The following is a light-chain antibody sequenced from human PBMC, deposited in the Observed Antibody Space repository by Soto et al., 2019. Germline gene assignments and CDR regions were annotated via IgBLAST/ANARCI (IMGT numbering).Light chain of an antibody. CDR2: GAS. Sequence: ETVLTQSPGTLSLSPGERATLSCRASQTIRSNYLAWYRQTPGQAPRLLIYGASNRATGIADRFSGSGSGTAFTLIISRLEPEGFALYYCQQYGSSPWTFGQGTKVEIK. CDR1: QTIRSNY. CDR3: QQYGSSPWT. J-gene: IGKJ1*01. V-gene: IGKV3-20*01.